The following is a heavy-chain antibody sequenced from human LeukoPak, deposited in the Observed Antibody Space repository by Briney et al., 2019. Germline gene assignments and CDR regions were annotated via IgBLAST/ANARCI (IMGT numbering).Heavy chain of an antibody. D-gene: IGHD2-2*01. J-gene: IGHJ4*02. Sequence: SVKVSCKASGGTFSSYAISWVRQAPGQGHEWMGGIIPIFGTANYAQKFQGRVTITADESTSTAYMELSSLRSEDTAVYYCAREKSCSSTSCYGYFDYWGQGTLVTVSS. V-gene: IGHV1-69*01. CDR3: AREKSCSSTSCYGYFDY. CDR2: IIPIFGTA. CDR1: GGTFSSYA.